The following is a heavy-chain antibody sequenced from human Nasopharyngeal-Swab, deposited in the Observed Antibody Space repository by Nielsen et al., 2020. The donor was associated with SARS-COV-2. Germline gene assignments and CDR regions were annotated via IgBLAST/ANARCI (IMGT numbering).Heavy chain of an antibody. V-gene: IGHV4-31*03. CDR3: ARAGRITIFGVVNHFDY. CDR1: GGSISSGGYY. CDR2: IYYSGST. J-gene: IGHJ4*02. Sequence: SETLSLTCTVSGGSISSGGYYWSWIRQHPGKGLEWFGYIYYSGSTYYNPSLKSRVTISVDTSKNQFSLKLSSVTAADTAVYYCARAGRITIFGVVNHFDYWGQGTLVTVSS. D-gene: IGHD3-3*01.